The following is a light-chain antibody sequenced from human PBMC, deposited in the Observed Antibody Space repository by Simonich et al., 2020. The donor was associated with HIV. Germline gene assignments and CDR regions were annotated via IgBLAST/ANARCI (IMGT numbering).Light chain of an antibody. CDR1: QSISSN. J-gene: IGKJ4*01. V-gene: IGKV3-15*01. Sequence: EIVMTQSPVTLSVSPGERATLSCRASQSISSNLAWYQQKPGQAPRLLIYGASTRATGFPDRFSASGSGTEFTLTISSMQSEDFAVYYCQHYNNWPLTFGGGTKVEIK. CDR3: QHYNNWPLT. CDR2: GAS.